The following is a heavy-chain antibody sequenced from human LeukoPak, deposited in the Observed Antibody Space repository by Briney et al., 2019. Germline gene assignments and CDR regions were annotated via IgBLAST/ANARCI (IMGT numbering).Heavy chain of an antibody. CDR3: ARVSARSGEISGSYYYY. J-gene: IGHJ4*02. CDR1: GGTFSTYA. Sequence: SVKVSCKASGGTFSTYAINWVRQAPGQGLEWMGGIIPIFGTANYAQKFQGRVTITTDESTGTAYMELSSLRSEDTAVYYCARVSARSGEISGSYYYYWGQGTLVTVSS. V-gene: IGHV1-69*05. CDR2: IIPIFGTA. D-gene: IGHD1-26*01.